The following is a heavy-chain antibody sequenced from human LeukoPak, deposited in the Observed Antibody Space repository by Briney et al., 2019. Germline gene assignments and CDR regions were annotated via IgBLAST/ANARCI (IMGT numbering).Heavy chain of an antibody. D-gene: IGHD6-19*01. CDR1: GFTFSSYA. V-gene: IGHV3-64*01. J-gene: IGHJ4*02. CDR3: AGDKTTGGWYEFDY. CDR2: ISSNGGST. Sequence: GGSLRLSCAASGFTFSSYAMHWVRQAPGKGLEYVSAISSNGGSTYYANSVKGRFTISRDNSKNTLYLQMGSLRAEDMAVYYCAGDKTTGGWYEFDYWGQGTLVTVSS.